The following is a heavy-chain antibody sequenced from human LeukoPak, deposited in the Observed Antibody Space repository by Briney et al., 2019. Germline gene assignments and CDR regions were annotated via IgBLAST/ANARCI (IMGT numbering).Heavy chain of an antibody. Sequence: KPSETLSLTCTVSGGSISNYYWSWIRQPPGKGLEWIGYIYYSGNTNYNPSLKSRVTISVDTSKNQFPLKLNSVTAADTAVYYCARVRYCSTNRCYDREFDNWGQGTLVTVSS. V-gene: IGHV4-59*01. CDR1: GGSISNYY. CDR3: ARVRYCSTNRCYDREFDN. D-gene: IGHD2-2*01. CDR2: IYYSGNT. J-gene: IGHJ4*02.